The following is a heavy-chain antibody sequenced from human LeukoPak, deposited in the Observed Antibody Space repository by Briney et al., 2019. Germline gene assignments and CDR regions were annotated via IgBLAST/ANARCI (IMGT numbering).Heavy chain of an antibody. Sequence: GESLKISCKGSGXSFTSYWSSWVRQMPGKGLEWMGRIDPSDSYTNYSPFFQGHVTISADKSISTAYLQWSSLKASDTAMYYCARYTTGAFDYWGQGTLVTVSS. J-gene: IGHJ4*02. CDR1: GXSFTSYW. V-gene: IGHV5-10-1*01. D-gene: IGHD1-1*01. CDR3: ARYTTGAFDY. CDR2: IDPSDSYT.